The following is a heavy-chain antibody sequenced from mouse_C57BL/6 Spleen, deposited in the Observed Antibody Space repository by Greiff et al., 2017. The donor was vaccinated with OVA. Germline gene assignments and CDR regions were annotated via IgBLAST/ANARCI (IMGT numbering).Heavy chain of an antibody. J-gene: IGHJ2*01. Sequence: EVQLVESGGDLVKPGGSLKLSCAASGFTFSSYGMSWVRQTPDKRLEWVATISSGGSYTYYPDSVKGRFTISKDNAKNTLYLQMSSLKSEDTAMYYCARRRDYDGFDYWGQGTTLTVSA. CDR1: GFTFSSYG. D-gene: IGHD2-4*01. CDR2: ISSGGSYT. CDR3: ARRRDYDGFDY. V-gene: IGHV5-6*01.